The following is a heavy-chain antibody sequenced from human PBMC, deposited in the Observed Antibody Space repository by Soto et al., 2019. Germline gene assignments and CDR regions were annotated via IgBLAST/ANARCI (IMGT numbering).Heavy chain of an antibody. Sequence: EVQLVESGGGLVQPGGSLRLSCAASGFTVSSNYMSWVRQAPGKGLEWVSVIYSGGSTYYADSVKGRFTISRHNSKNMLYLQMNSLRAEDTAVYYCARVWTEPYAFDIWGQGTMVTVSS. D-gene: IGHD1-1*01. CDR3: ARVWTEPYAFDI. J-gene: IGHJ3*02. V-gene: IGHV3-53*04. CDR1: GFTVSSNY. CDR2: IYSGGST.